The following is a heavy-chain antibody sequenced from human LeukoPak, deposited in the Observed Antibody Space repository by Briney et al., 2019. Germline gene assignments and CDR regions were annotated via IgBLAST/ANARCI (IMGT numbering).Heavy chain of an antibody. D-gene: IGHD3-10*01. CDR3: ARGGVDHYGSGTYYLMYYFDH. V-gene: IGHV3-23*01. Sequence: GGTLRLSCAASGFTFSSYVMSWVRQAPGKGLEWVSLISGSGGSTYYADSVKGRFTISRDNSKNTLYLQMNSLRAEDTAVYFCARGGVDHYGSGTYYLMYYFDHWGQGALVTVSS. CDR2: ISGSGGST. CDR1: GFTFSSYV. J-gene: IGHJ4*02.